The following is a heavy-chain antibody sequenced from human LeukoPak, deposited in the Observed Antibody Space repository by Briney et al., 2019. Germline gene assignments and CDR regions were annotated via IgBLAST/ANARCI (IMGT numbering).Heavy chain of an antibody. CDR3: ARVDRRGYSDYTAILPDY. Sequence: GESLKISCQGSGYNFISNWIDWVRQTPGKGLEFLGIIYPHDSETIYSPSFQGQVAVSADKSSSTAYLQWNTLKASDTAMYYCARVDRRGYSDYTAILPDYWGQGTLVTVSS. V-gene: IGHV5-51*01. CDR1: GYNFISNW. CDR2: IYPHDSET. J-gene: IGHJ4*02. D-gene: IGHD5-12*01.